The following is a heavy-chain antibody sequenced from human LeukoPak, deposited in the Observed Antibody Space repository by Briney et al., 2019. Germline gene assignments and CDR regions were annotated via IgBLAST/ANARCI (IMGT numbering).Heavy chain of an antibody. J-gene: IGHJ4*02. D-gene: IGHD3-3*01. Sequence: PGGSLRLSCAASGFTFSSYAMHWVRQAPGKGLEWVAVISYDGSNKYYADSVKGRFTISRDNSKNTLYLQMNSLRAEDRAVYYCARGLEYGDYVVYWGQGTLVTVSS. CDR3: ARGLEYGDYVVY. CDR2: ISYDGSNK. CDR1: GFTFSSYA. V-gene: IGHV3-30-3*01.